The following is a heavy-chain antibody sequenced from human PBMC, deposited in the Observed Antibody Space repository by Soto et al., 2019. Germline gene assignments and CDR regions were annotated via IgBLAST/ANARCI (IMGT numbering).Heavy chain of an antibody. CDR2: ISSSGSTV. Sequence: GGSLRLSCAASGFTFDIYEMNWVREAPGKGLELVSYISSSGSTVYYADSVKRRFTIARDNAKNSLYVQRNSLRAEDTAVYYWAKGATSINNFDYWGRGTLVTVS. D-gene: IGHD1-26*01. V-gene: IGHV3-48*03. J-gene: IGHJ4*02. CDR3: AKGATSINNFDY. CDR1: GFTFDIYE.